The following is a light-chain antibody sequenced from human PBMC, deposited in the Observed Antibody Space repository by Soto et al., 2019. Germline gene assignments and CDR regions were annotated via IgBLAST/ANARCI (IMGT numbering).Light chain of an antibody. CDR3: CSYASSTTYVI. CDR1: NSDVGRYNL. Sequence: QSVLTQPASVSGSPGQSITISCTGTNSDVGRYNLVSWYQQRPGQAPQVLIYEVTKQPSGVSDRFSGSKSGNTASLTISGLQAEDEGEYFCCSYASSTTYVIFGGGTKLTVL. V-gene: IGLV2-23*02. J-gene: IGLJ2*01. CDR2: EVT.